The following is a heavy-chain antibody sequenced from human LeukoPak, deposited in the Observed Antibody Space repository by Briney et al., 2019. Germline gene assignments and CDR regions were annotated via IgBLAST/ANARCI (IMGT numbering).Heavy chain of an antibody. V-gene: IGHV1-69*05. CDR2: IIPIFGTA. Sequence: GASVKVSCKASGGTFSSYAISWVRQAPGQGLEWMGGIIPIFGTANYAQKFQGRVTITTDESTSTAYMELSSLRSEDTAVYYCARDSLKRYSSSWNNFDYWGQGTLVTVSS. CDR3: ARDSLKRYSSSWNNFDY. D-gene: IGHD6-6*01. CDR1: GGTFSSYA. J-gene: IGHJ4*02.